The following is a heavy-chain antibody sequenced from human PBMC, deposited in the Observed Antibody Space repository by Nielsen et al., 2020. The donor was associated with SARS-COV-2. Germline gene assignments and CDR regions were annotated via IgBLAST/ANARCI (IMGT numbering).Heavy chain of an antibody. CDR2: IYATGNT. Sequence: TLSLTCTVSGGSISSGGYYWSWIRQPAGKGLEWIGRIYATGNTNYNPSLKSRVTISVDRSKNQFSLKLRFVTAADTAVYYCARAPDIVLVPTAIPIWGQGTMVPVSS. CDR3: ARAPDIVLVPTAIPI. D-gene: IGHD2-2*01. CDR1: GGSISSGGYY. J-gene: IGHJ3*02. V-gene: IGHV4-61*02.